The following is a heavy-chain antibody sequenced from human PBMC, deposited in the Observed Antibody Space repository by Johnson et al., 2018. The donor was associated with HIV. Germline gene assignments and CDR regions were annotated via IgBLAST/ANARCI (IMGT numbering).Heavy chain of an antibody. D-gene: IGHD1-20*01. CDR3: ARAEGLTGRNAFDI. V-gene: IGHV3-20*04. J-gene: IGHJ3*02. Sequence: VQLVESGGGLVQPGGSLRLSCAASGFTFDDYGMSWVRQAPGKGLEWVSGINWNGGSTGYADSVKGRFTISRDNAKNSLYLQMNSLRAEDTAVYYCARAEGLTGRNAFDIWGQGTMVTVSS. CDR1: GFTFDDYG. CDR2: INWNGGST.